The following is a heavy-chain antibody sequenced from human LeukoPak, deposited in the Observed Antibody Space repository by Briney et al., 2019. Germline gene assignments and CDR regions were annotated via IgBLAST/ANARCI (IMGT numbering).Heavy chain of an antibody. D-gene: IGHD2-8*01. CDR1: GGSISRNNW. Sequence: PSETLSLTCAVSGGSISRNNWWSWVRQPPGKGLEWIGEIYHGGDTYYTPSLKSRISMSVDRSKNQFSLKVSSVTAADTAVYYCARHYGVPPRGMDVWGQGTTVTVSS. CDR3: ARHYGVPPRGMDV. J-gene: IGHJ6*02. V-gene: IGHV4-4*02. CDR2: IYHGGDT.